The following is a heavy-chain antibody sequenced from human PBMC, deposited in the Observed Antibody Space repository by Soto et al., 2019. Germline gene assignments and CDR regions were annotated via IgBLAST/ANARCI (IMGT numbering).Heavy chain of an antibody. J-gene: IGHJ4*02. CDR3: ARRYGYYFDY. CDR2: IYYSGST. Sequence: SETLSLTCTVSGDSISSSDYYWCWILQPPGKGLEWIGYIYYSGSTNYNPSLKSRVTISVDTSKNQLSLKLSSVTAADTAVYYCARRYGYYFDYWGQGTLVTVSS. CDR1: GDSISSSDYY. V-gene: IGHV4-61*05. D-gene: IGHD3-9*01.